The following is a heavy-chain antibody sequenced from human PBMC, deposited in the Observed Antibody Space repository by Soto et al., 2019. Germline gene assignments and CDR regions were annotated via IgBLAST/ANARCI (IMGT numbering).Heavy chain of an antibody. J-gene: IGHJ6*02. CDR2: ISITGTSI. Sequence: GGSLRLSCAASGFTFNNYHMNWVRQAPGKGLEWISSISITGTSIYYADSVNGRFTISRDNAKNSLYLQMDSLRDEDTAVYYCARETSSRAYGMDVWGQGTTVTVSS. V-gene: IGHV3-48*02. CDR3: ARETSSRAYGMDV. CDR1: GFTFNNYH. D-gene: IGHD2-2*01.